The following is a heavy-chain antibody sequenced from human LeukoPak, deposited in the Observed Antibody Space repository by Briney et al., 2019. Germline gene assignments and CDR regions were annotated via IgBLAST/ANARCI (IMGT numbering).Heavy chain of an antibody. CDR1: GFTFSSYS. CDR2: ISSSSSYI. J-gene: IGHJ6*03. D-gene: IGHD5-18*01. CDR3: ARVHERYGLYYYYYYMDV. Sequence: GGSLRLSCAASGFTFSSYSMNWVRRAPGKGLEWVSSISSSSSYIYYADSVKGRFTISRDNAKNSLYLQMNSLRAEDTAVYYCARVHERYGLYYYYYYMDVWGKGTTVTVSS. V-gene: IGHV3-21*01.